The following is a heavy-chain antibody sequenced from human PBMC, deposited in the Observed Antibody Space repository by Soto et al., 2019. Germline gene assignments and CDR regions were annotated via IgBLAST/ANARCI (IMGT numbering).Heavy chain of an antibody. CDR1: GFTFSSYG. CDR2: IGYDGSNK. V-gene: IGHV3-33*01. J-gene: IGHJ3*02. D-gene: IGHD5-12*01. Sequence: QVQLVESGGGVVQPGRSLRLSCAASGFTFSSYGMHWVRQAPGKGLEWVAVIGYDGSNKYYSDSVKGRFTISRDNSKNTLYLQKNSLRAEDTAVYYCARGAYSGYVGAFDIWGQGTMVTVSS. CDR3: ARGAYSGYVGAFDI.